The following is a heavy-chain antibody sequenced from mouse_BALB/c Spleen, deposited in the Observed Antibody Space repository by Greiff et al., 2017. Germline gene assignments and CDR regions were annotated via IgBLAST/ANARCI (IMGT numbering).Heavy chain of an antibody. CDR1: GFTFSSYG. V-gene: IGHV5-6-3*01. CDR2: INSNGGST. D-gene: IGHD1-1*01. Sequence: EVQRVESGGGLVQPGGSLKLSCAASGFTFSSYGMSWVRQTPDKRLELVATINSNGGSTYYPDSVKGRFTISRDNAKNTLYLQMSSLKSEDTAMYYCARDLRMAYWGQGTLVTVSA. J-gene: IGHJ3*01. CDR3: ARDLRMAY.